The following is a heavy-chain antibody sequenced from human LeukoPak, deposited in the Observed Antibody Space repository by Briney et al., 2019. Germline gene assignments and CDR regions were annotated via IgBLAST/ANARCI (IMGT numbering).Heavy chain of an antibody. Sequence: PGGSLRLSCTASGFTFGDYAMSWVRQAPGKGLEWVGFIRSKAYRGTTKYAASVKGRFTISRDDSKSIAYLQTNSLKTEDTAAYYCTSVYDTSAYYHSGVDYWGQGTLVTVSS. V-gene: IGHV3-49*04. D-gene: IGHD3-22*01. CDR1: GFTFGDYA. CDR3: TSVYDTSAYYHSGVDY. CDR2: IRSKAYRGTT. J-gene: IGHJ4*02.